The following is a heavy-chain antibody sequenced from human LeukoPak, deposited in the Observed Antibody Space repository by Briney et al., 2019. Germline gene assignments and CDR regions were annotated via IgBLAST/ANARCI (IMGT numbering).Heavy chain of an antibody. CDR2: INPNSGGT. V-gene: IGHV1-2*06. CDR1: EYTFTRYY. CDR3: ARVGYYGSGSYPPDY. D-gene: IGHD3-10*01. J-gene: IGHJ4*02. Sequence: GASVKVSCKASEYTFTRYYMHRVRQAPGQGLEWMGRINPNSGGTNYAQKFQGRVTMTRDTSISTAYMELSRLRSDDTAVYYCARVGYYGSGSYPPDYWGQGTLVTVSS.